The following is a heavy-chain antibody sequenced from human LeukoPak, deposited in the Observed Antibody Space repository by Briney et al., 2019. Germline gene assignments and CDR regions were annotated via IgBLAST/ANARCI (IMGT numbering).Heavy chain of an antibody. CDR2: IIPIFGTA. J-gene: IGHJ6*02. Sequence: GASVEVSCKASGGTFSSYAISWVRQAPGQGLEWMGGIIPIFGTANYAQKFQGRVTITADESTSTAYMELSSLRSEDTAVYYCAREITMKAPGMDVWGQGTTVTVSS. D-gene: IGHD3-22*01. V-gene: IGHV1-69*13. CDR3: AREITMKAPGMDV. CDR1: GGTFSSYA.